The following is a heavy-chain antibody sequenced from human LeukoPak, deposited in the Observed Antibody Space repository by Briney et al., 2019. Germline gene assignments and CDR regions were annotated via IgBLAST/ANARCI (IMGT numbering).Heavy chain of an antibody. V-gene: IGHV3-53*01. CDR1: GFDVNDNF. J-gene: IGHJ4*02. Sequence: PGGSLRLSCVASGFDVNDNFMLWIRQAPGQGLEWISIIYASGGAFHSESVKGRFSAFRDTSKNTIFLRMNNLRAADTAMYYCVRRHDYWGQGTLVTVSS. CDR3: VRRHDY. CDR2: IYASGGA.